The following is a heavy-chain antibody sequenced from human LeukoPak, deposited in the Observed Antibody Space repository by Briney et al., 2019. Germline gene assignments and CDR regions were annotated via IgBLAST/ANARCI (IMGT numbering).Heavy chain of an antibody. CDR1: GGSFSGYY. J-gene: IGHJ4*02. Sequence: SETLSLTCAVYGGSFSGYYWSWIRQPPGKGLEWIGEINHSGSTNYNPSLKSRVTISVDTSKNQFSLKLSSVTAADTAVYYCALAYGSGGSCFAYWGRGTLVTVSS. CDR3: ALAYGSGGSCFAY. D-gene: IGHD2-15*01. CDR2: INHSGST. V-gene: IGHV4-34*01.